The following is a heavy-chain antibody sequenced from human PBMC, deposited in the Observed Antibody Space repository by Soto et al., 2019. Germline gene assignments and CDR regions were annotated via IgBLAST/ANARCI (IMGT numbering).Heavy chain of an antibody. CDR3: ARDGSENYGAFDI. V-gene: IGHV3-33*01. J-gene: IGHJ3*02. D-gene: IGHD1-26*01. Sequence: GGSLRLSCAASGFTFSSYGMHWVRQAPGKGPEWVAVIWYDGSNKYYADSVKGRFTISRDNSKNTLYLQMNSLRAEDTAVYYCARDGSENYGAFDIWGQGTMVTVSS. CDR1: GFTFSSYG. CDR2: IWYDGSNK.